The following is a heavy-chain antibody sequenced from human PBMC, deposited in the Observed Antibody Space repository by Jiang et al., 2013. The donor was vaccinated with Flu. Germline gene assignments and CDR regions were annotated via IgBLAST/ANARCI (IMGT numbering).Heavy chain of an antibody. V-gene: IGHV4-61*01. CDR3: ARGFGTTAGVY. CDR1: GGSVSSGSYY. Sequence: GPGLVKPSETLSLTCTVSGGSVSSGSYYWSWIRQPPGKGLEWIGYIYYSGSTNYNPSLKSRVTISVDTSKNQFSLKLSSVTAADTAVYYCARGFGTTAGVYWGQGNPGHRLL. D-gene: IGHD3-10*01. J-gene: IGHJ4*02. CDR2: IYYSGST.